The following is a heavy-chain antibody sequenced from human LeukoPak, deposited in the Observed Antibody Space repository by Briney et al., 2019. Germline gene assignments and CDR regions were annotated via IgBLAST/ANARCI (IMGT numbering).Heavy chain of an antibody. V-gene: IGHV3-23*01. D-gene: IGHD6-13*01. CDR3: ARGMAAALLTPFDY. CDR2: ISGSGGST. Sequence: GGSLRLSCAASGFTFSSYAMSWVRQAPGKGLEWVSAISGSGGSTYYADSVKGRFTISRDNAKNSLYLQMDSLRAEDTAVYYCARGMAAALLTPFDYWGQGTLVTVSS. CDR1: GFTFSSYA. J-gene: IGHJ4*02.